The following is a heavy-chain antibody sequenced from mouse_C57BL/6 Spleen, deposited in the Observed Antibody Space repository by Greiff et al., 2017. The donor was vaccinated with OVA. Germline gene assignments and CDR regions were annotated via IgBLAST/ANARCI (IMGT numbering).Heavy chain of an antibody. CDR1: GYAFTNYL. Sequence: VQLQQSGAELVRPGTSVKVSCKASGYAFTNYLIEWVKQRPGQGLEWIGVINPGSGGTNYNEKFKGKATLTADKSSSTAYMQLSSLTSEDSAVYFCARSGTARLGAMDYWGQGTSVTVSS. J-gene: IGHJ4*01. CDR3: ARSGTARLGAMDY. V-gene: IGHV1-54*01. CDR2: INPGSGGT. D-gene: IGHD3-3*01.